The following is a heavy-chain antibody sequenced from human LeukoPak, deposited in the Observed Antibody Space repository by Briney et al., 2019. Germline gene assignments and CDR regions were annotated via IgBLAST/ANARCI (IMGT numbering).Heavy chain of an antibody. CDR1: GFTFSSYA. V-gene: IGHV3-23*01. D-gene: IGHD6-13*01. Sequence: PGGSLRLSCAASGFTFSSYAMSWVRQAPGKGREWVSAISGSGGSTYYADSVKGRFTISRDNSKNTLYLQMNSLRAEDTAVYYCAKYRYSSSWALDYWGQGTLVTVSS. CDR2: ISGSGGST. J-gene: IGHJ4*02. CDR3: AKYRYSSSWALDY.